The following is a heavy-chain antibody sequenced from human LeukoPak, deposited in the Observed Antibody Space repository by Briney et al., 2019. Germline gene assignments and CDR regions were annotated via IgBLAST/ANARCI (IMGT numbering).Heavy chain of an antibody. V-gene: IGHV1-18*01. Sequence: ASVKVSCKASGGTFSRYAISWVRQAPGQGLEWMGWISAYNGNTNYAQKLQGRVTMTTDTSTSTAYMELRSLRSDDTAVYYCARDGYYDSSGYSYYFDYWGQGTLVTVSS. D-gene: IGHD3-22*01. J-gene: IGHJ4*02. CDR1: GGTFSRYA. CDR3: ARDGYYDSSGYSYYFDY. CDR2: ISAYNGNT.